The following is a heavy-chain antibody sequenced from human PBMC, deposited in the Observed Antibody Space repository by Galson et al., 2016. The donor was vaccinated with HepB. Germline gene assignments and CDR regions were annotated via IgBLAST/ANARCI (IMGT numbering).Heavy chain of an antibody. V-gene: IGHV4-59*01. CDR2: ISYSGST. J-gene: IGHJ2*01. CDR3: ARGGGFGYSSPTYWYFDL. CDR1: GGSIRNYY. D-gene: IGHD6-13*01. Sequence: LSLTCTVSGGSIRNYYWSWIRQPPGKGLEWIGYISYSGSTNYNPSLQSRVTISVDTSKNQFSLRLNSVPAADTAVYHCARGGGFGYSSPTYWYFDLWGRGTLVTVSS.